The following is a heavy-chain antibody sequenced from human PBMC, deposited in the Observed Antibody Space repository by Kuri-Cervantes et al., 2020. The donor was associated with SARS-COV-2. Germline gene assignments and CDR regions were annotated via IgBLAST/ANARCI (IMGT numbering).Heavy chain of an antibody. Sequence: VKVSCKASGGTFSSYAISWVRQAPGQGLEWMGGIIPIFGTANYAQKFQGRVTITTDESTSTAYMELSSLRSEDTAVYYCASTIFGVDNWFDPWRQRTLVTVSS. CDR1: GGTFSSYA. D-gene: IGHD3-3*01. CDR2: IIPIFGTA. J-gene: IGHJ5*02. V-gene: IGHV1-69*05. CDR3: ASTIFGVDNWFDP.